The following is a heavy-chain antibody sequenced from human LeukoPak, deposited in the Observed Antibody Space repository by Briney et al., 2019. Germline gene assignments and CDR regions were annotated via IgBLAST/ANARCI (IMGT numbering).Heavy chain of an antibody. J-gene: IGHJ4*02. Sequence: SGTLSLTCAVSGGSISSSNWWSWVRQPPGKGLEWIGEIYHSGSTYYNPSLKSRVTISVDTSKNQFSLKLSSVTAADTAVYYCASPRYFDWFPFDYWGQGTLVTVSS. V-gene: IGHV4-4*02. CDR1: GGSISSSNW. CDR3: ASPRYFDWFPFDY. CDR2: IYHSGST. D-gene: IGHD3-9*01.